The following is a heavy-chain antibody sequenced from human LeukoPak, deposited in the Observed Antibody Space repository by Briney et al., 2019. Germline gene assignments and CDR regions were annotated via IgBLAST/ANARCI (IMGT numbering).Heavy chain of an antibody. CDR2: MNPNSGNT. Sequence: ASVKVSCKASGYTFTSYDINWVRQATGQGLEWMGWMNPNSGNTGYAQKFQGRVTMTRDTSISTAYMELSRLRSDDTAVYYCARGRRITIFGVVPEASYWGQGTLVTVSS. CDR3: ARGRRITIFGVVPEASY. D-gene: IGHD3-3*01. J-gene: IGHJ4*02. V-gene: IGHV1-8*01. CDR1: GYTFTSYD.